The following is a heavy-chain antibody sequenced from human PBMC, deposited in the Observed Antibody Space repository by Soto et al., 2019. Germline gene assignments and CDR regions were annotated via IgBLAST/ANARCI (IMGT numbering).Heavy chain of an antibody. V-gene: IGHV3-30*18. Sequence: QVQLVESGGGVVQPGRSLRLSCAASGFTFSSYGMHWVRQAPGKGLEWVAVISYDGSNKYYADSVKGRFTISRDNSKNTLYLQMNSLRAEDTAVYYCAKSSLLGGGMVYAPVDYWGQGTLVTVSS. J-gene: IGHJ4*02. CDR2: ISYDGSNK. D-gene: IGHD2-8*01. CDR3: AKSSLLGGGMVYAPVDY. CDR1: GFTFSSYG.